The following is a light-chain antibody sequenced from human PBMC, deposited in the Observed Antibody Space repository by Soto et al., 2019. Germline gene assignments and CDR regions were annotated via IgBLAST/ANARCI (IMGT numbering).Light chain of an antibody. CDR2: AAS. V-gene: IGKV1-27*01. CDR3: QKYNSAPQT. J-gene: IGKJ1*01. CDR1: QGISKH. Sequence: DIPMTQSPSSLSASVGDRVTITCRASQGISKHLAWYQQKPGKVPKLLIYAASTLQSGVPSRFSGSGSGTDFSLTISSLQPEDVATYYCQKYNSAPQTFGQGTKVEIK.